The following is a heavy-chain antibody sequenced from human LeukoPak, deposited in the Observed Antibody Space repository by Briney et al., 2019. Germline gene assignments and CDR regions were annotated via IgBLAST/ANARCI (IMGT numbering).Heavy chain of an antibody. V-gene: IGHV4-59*01. J-gene: IGHJ6*03. CDR2: IYYSGST. Sequence: SETLSLICTVSGGSISSYYWSWIRQPPGKGLEWIGYIYYSGSTNYNPSLKSRVTISVDTSKNQFSLKLSSVTAADTAVYYCARGYSGYDTPQYYYYMDVWGKGTTVTVSS. D-gene: IGHD5-12*01. CDR3: ARGYSGYDTPQYYYYMDV. CDR1: GGSISSYY.